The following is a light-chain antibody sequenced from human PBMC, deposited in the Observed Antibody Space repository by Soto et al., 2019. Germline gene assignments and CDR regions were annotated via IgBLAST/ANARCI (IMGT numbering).Light chain of an antibody. V-gene: IGKV1-5*03. CDR3: QQYINYFRT. CDR2: KTS. CDR1: QSIGVW. Sequence: DIQMTQSPSTLSASVGDRVTITFRASQSIGVWLAWYQQKPGTAPKLLIYKTSTLDSGVPLRFSGSGSGTEFTLTISCLQPDDFATYYCQQYINYFRTFGQGTKV. J-gene: IGKJ1*01.